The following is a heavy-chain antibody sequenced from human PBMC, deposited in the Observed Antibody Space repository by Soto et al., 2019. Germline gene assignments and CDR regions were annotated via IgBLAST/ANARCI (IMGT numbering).Heavy chain of an antibody. CDR2: ISAYNGNT. D-gene: IGHD1-26*01. CDR1: GYTFTSYG. CDR3: ARVVGATLYNWFDP. J-gene: IGHJ5*02. V-gene: IGHV1-18*01. Sequence: ASVKVSCKASGYTFTSYGISWVRQAPGQGLEWMGWISAYNGNTNYAQKLQGRVTMTTDTSTSTAYMELRSLRSDDTAVYYCARVVGATLYNWFDPWGQGTLVTVSS.